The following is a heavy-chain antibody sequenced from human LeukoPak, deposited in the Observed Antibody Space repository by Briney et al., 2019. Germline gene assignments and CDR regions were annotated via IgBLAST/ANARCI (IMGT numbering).Heavy chain of an antibody. V-gene: IGHV3-7*01. Sequence: GGSLRLSCVASGFTFSNYWMNWARQAPGKGLEWVANIKEDGSEKYYVDSVKGRFTISRDNAKNSVYLQMSSLRDEDTAVFYCARGRRDTQYQVFDYWGQGILVTVSS. J-gene: IGHJ4*02. D-gene: IGHD2-2*01. CDR1: GFTFSNYW. CDR3: ARGRRDTQYQVFDY. CDR2: IKEDGSEK.